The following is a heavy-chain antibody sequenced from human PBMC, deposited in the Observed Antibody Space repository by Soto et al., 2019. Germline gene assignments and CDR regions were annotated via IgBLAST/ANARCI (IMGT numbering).Heavy chain of an antibody. J-gene: IGHJ3*01. CDR3: ARDRGYSTFDF. D-gene: IGHD1-26*01. CDR1: GFSFSTYW. CDR2: MNQGGSEI. V-gene: IGHV3-7*01. Sequence: GSLRLSCGASGFSFSTYWMSWVRQAPGKGLEWVANMNQGGSEINYVDSVKGRFTISRDNAKNLLYLQMYSLTVEDTAVYHCARDRGYSTFDFWGQGTMVTVSS.